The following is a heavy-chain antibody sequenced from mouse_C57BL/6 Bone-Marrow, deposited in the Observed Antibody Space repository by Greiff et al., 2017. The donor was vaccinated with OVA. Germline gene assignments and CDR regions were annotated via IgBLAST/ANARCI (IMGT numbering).Heavy chain of an antibody. CDR1: GFTFSSYG. D-gene: IGHD2-3*01. V-gene: IGHV5-6*01. CDR3: ARHVGWLLRRLAY. J-gene: IGHJ3*01. CDR2: ISSGGSYT. Sequence: EVQLVESGGDLVKPGGSLKLSCAASGFTFSSYGMSWVRQTPDKRLEWVATISSGGSYTYYPDSVKGRFTISRDNAKNTLYLQMSSRKSEDTAMYYCARHVGWLLRRLAYWGQGTLVTVSA.